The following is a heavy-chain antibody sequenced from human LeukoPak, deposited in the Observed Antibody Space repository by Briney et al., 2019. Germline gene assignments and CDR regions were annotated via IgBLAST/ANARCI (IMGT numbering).Heavy chain of an antibody. J-gene: IGHJ3*02. Sequence: SETLSLTCTVSGGSISSSYWSWIRQPPGRGLEWIGYTSHSGSTNYKPSLKSRVSISVDTSKNQFSLKLTSVTAADTAMYYCARGYYDARGDSNPFDIWGQGAMVTVSS. CDR1: GGSISSSY. D-gene: IGHD3-22*01. CDR2: TSHSGST. CDR3: ARGYYDARGDSNPFDI. V-gene: IGHV4-59*01.